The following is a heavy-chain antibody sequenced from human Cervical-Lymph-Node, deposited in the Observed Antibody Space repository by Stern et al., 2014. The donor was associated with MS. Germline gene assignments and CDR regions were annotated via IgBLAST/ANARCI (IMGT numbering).Heavy chain of an antibody. D-gene: IGHD2-15*01. CDR2: MNPNSGNT. J-gene: IGHJ5*02. CDR1: GYTFTSYD. CDR3: ARGHLWYCSGGSCYSDWFDP. Sequence: VHLVESGAEVKKPGASVKVSCKASGYTFTSYDINWVRQATGQGLEWMGWMNPNSGNTGYAQKFQGRVTMTRNTSISTAYMELSSLRSEDTAVYYCARGHLWYCSGGSCYSDWFDPWGQGTLVTVSS. V-gene: IGHV1-8*01.